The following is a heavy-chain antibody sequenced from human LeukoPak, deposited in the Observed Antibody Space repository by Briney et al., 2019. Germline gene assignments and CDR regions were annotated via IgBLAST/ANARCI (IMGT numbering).Heavy chain of an antibody. CDR3: AKAMSWYYFDY. CDR1: GFTFSSFA. CDR2: ISGSGDTT. V-gene: IGHV3-23*01. D-gene: IGHD2-8*02. Sequence: GGSLRLSCAASGFTFSSFAMSWVRQAPGKGLEWISAISGSGDTTYYADSVKGRFTISRDNSKNTLYLQMNSLRAEDTALYYCAKAMSWYYFDYWGQGTLVTVSS. J-gene: IGHJ4*02.